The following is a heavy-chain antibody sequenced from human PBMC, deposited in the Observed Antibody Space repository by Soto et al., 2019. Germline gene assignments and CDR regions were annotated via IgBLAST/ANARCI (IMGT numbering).Heavy chain of an antibody. J-gene: IGHJ4*02. Sequence: EVQLVESGGGVVRPGGSLRLSCAASGFTFDDHGMSWVRQAPGKGLEWVSGIKWNGGNTGYADSVKGRFTISRDNAKNSLYLRMNRLRADDTACYYCAREGYFAWLSSLAYWGQGTLVTVSS. CDR2: IKWNGGNT. V-gene: IGHV3-20*04. D-gene: IGHD3-9*01. CDR3: AREGYFAWLSSLAY. CDR1: GFTFDDHG.